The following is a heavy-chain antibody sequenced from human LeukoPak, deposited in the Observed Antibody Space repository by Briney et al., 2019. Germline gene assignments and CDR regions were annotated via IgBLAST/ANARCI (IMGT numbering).Heavy chain of an antibody. CDR2: IYYSGST. V-gene: IGHV4-31*03. Sequence: PSETLSLTCTVSGGSISSGGYYWSWIRQHPGKGLEWIGYIYYSGSTYYNPSLKSRVTISVDTSKNQFSLKLSSVTAADTAVYYCARDWRYYYDSSGPPSGAFDIWGQGTMVTVSS. D-gene: IGHD3-22*01. J-gene: IGHJ3*02. CDR1: GGSISSGGYY. CDR3: ARDWRYYYDSSGPPSGAFDI.